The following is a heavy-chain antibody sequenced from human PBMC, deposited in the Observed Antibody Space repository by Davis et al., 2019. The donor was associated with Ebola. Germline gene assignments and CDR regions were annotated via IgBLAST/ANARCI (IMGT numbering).Heavy chain of an antibody. J-gene: IGHJ5*02. CDR3: ARGGLRFLEWLRANWFDP. CDR1: GGSFSGYY. Sequence: GSLRLSCAVYGGSFSGYYWSWIRQPPGKGLEWIGEINHSGSTNYNPSLKSRVTISVDTSKNQFSLKLSSVTAADTAVYYCARGGLRFLEWLRANWFDPWGQGTLVTVSS. D-gene: IGHD3-3*01. CDR2: INHSGST. V-gene: IGHV4-34*01.